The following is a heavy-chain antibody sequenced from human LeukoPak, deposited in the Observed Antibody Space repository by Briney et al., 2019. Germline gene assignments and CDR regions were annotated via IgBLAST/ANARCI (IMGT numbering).Heavy chain of an antibody. V-gene: IGHV3-30*01. Sequence: GGSLRLSCAASGFTFSSYAMHWVRQAPGKGLEWVAVISYDGSNKYYADSVKGRFTISRDNSKNTLYLQMNSLRAEDTAVYYCARAGVATITFLPMDYWGQGTLVTVSS. D-gene: IGHD5-12*01. J-gene: IGHJ4*02. CDR2: ISYDGSNK. CDR1: GFTFSSYA. CDR3: ARAGVATITFLPMDY.